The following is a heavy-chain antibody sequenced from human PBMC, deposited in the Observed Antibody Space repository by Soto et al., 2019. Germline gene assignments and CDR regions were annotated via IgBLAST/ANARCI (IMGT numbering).Heavy chain of an antibody. CDR3: AREDSIIIPSVSDF. CDR2: ISKSDYT. CDR1: GFAFNNYG. Sequence: GGSLRLSCTVSGFAFNNYGINWVRQAPGKGLEWVSSISKSDYTYYSDSVKGRFTISRDNAKNPVSLQMNTLRVEDTAVYYCAREDSIIIPSVSDFWGQGTLVTLSS. D-gene: IGHD3-22*01. V-gene: IGHV3-21*01. J-gene: IGHJ4*02.